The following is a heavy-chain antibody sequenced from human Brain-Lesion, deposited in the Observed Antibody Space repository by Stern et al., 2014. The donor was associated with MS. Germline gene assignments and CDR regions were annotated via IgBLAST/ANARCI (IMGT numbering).Heavy chain of an antibody. CDR2: IYYSGTT. CDR1: GGSISSDNYY. CDR3: ARDHFTTSLDV. D-gene: IGHD2-2*01. J-gene: IGHJ6*02. V-gene: IGHV4-31*03. Sequence: QVQLQESGPGLVKPSQTLSLTCTVSGGSISSDNYYWTWIRQHPGQGLEWIGHIYYSGTTYYNPSLKSRVSISVDTSKNLFPLRLSSVTAADTAVYYCARDHFTTSLDVWGHGTTVTVS.